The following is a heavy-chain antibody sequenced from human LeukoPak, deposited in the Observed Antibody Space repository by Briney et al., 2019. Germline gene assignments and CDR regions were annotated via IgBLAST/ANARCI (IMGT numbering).Heavy chain of an antibody. CDR1: GGSFSGYY. J-gene: IGHJ4*02. V-gene: IGHV4-34*01. Sequence: SETLSLTCAVYGGSFSGYYWSWIRQPPGKGLEWIGEINHSGSTNYNPSLKSRVSISVDTSKNQFSLKLNSVTAADTAVYYCARAPGAAIDWGQGTLVAVSS. CDR2: INHSGST. CDR3: ARAPGAAID. D-gene: IGHD2-2*01.